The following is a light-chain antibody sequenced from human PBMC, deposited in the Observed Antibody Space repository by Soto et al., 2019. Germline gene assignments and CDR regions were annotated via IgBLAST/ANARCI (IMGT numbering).Light chain of an antibody. J-gene: IGLJ1*01. CDR1: HNDIGTYYY. CDR3: SSYTSSSTHV. V-gene: IGLV2-14*01. Sequence: QSALTQPTSVSGSPGQSISISCTGNHNDIGTYYYVSWYQQHPGRAPRLMLSEVNSRPSGVSNRFSGSKSGNTASLTISGLQAEDEADYYCSSYTSSSTHVFGTGTKVTV. CDR2: EVN.